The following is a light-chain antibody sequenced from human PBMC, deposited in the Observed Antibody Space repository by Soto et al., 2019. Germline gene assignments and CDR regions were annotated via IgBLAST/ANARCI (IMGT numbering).Light chain of an antibody. J-gene: IGKJ1*01. CDR3: QQYYSTPRT. CDR1: QSVRDN. Sequence: EILLTQSPATLAVSPGEGATLSCRASQSVRDNLAWYQQKPGQAPRLLIYRASTRATGVPARFSGSGSGTEFTLTISSLQAEDVAVYYCQQYYSTPRTFGQGTKVDIK. V-gene: IGKV3-15*01. CDR2: RAS.